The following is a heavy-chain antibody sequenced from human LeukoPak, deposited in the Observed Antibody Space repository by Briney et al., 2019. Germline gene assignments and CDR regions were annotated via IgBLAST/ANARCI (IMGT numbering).Heavy chain of an antibody. D-gene: IGHD5-12*01. Sequence: PSETLSLTCTVSGGSISSYYWSWIRQPPGKGLEWIGEISHRGSTNYSPSLKSRVTISVDTSKNQFSLNLSSVTAADTAVYYCARALVRATMVWYFDLWGRGTLVTVS. CDR2: ISHRGST. CDR1: GGSISSYY. J-gene: IGHJ2*01. CDR3: ARALVRATMVWYFDL. V-gene: IGHV4-34*01.